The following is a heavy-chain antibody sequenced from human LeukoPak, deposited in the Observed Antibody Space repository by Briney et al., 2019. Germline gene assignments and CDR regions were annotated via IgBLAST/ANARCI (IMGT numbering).Heavy chain of an antibody. CDR1: GGSISSGGYY. D-gene: IGHD2-8*02. Sequence: SETLSLTCTVSGGSISSGGYYWSWIRQHPGKGLEWIGYIYYSGSTYYNPSLKSRVTISLDTSKNQFSLKLSSVTAADTAVYYCAGHHPRNTVDVWGQGTLVTVSS. CDR3: AGHHPRNTVDV. V-gene: IGHV4-31*03. CDR2: IYYSGST. J-gene: IGHJ4*02.